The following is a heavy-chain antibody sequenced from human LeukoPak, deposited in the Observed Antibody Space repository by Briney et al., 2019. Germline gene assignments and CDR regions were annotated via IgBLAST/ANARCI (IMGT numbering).Heavy chain of an antibody. CDR3: VRDYYSGY. D-gene: IGHD3-10*01. Sequence: GGSLRLSCATSGFSFSSYWMSWVRQAPGKGLEWMAKIKQDGSETYYVDSVKGRFTISRDNAKNSVYLQMNSLRAEDTAVHYCVRDYYSGYWGQGTLVTVSS. CDR1: GFSFSSYW. V-gene: IGHV3-7*05. CDR2: IKQDGSET. J-gene: IGHJ4*02.